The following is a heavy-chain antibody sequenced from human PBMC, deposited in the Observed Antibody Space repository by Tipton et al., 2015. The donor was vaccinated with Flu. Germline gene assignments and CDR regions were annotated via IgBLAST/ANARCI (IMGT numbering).Heavy chain of an antibody. CDR1: GGSFSGYN. J-gene: IGHJ6*02. Sequence: TLSLTCAVYGGSFSGYNGMWIRQRPGKGLEWIGEIDHSETASYTPSLRGRVTMSLDRSKNQLSLKVRSVSAADTAVYYCARSFRVAVIGGLDVWGQGTTVTVSS. CDR3: ARSFRVAVIGGLDV. V-gene: IGHV4-34*01. D-gene: IGHD2-21*01. CDR2: IDHSETA.